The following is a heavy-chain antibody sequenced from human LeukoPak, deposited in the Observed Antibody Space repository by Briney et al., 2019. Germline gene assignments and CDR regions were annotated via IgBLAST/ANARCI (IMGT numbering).Heavy chain of an antibody. J-gene: IGHJ4*02. CDR3: ARGSSGSYAGY. Sequence: GGSLRLSCAASGFTSSSYAMSWVRQAPGKGLEWVSAISGSGGSTYYADSVKGRFTISRDNAKNTLYLQMNSLRVEDTAVYYCARGSSGSYAGYWGQGTLVTVSS. CDR1: GFTSSSYA. V-gene: IGHV3-23*01. D-gene: IGHD1-26*01. CDR2: ISGSGGST.